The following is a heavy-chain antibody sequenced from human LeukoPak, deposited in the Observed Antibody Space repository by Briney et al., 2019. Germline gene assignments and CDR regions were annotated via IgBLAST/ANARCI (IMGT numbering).Heavy chain of an antibody. Sequence: SETLSLTCAVYGGSFSDFYWSWIRQSPGKGLEWIGEINHSGSTDYSPSLKSRVTISVDTSKNQFSLRLNSVTAADTAVYYCARGLSGIFVRTYRDVWGKGTTVTVSS. D-gene: IGHD1-14*01. V-gene: IGHV4-34*01. CDR3: ARGLSGIFVRTYRDV. CDR2: INHSGST. CDR1: GGSFSDFY. J-gene: IGHJ6*03.